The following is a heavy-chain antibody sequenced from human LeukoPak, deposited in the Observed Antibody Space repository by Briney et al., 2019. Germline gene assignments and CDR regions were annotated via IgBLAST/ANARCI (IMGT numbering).Heavy chain of an antibody. D-gene: IGHD2-2*01. Sequence: GASVKVSFKASGYTFTGYYMHWVRQAPGQGLEWMGRINPNSGGTNYAQKFQGRVTMTRDTSISTAYMELSSLRSDDTAVYYCAREQPADNYYGMDVWGQGTTVTVSS. CDR3: AREQPADNYYGMDV. CDR1: GYTFTGYY. V-gene: IGHV1-2*06. CDR2: INPNSGGT. J-gene: IGHJ6*02.